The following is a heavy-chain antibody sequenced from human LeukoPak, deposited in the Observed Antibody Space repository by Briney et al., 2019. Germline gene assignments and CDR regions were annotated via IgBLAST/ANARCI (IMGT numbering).Heavy chain of an antibody. D-gene: IGHD1-1*01. V-gene: IGHV1-18*01. CDR2: LSTYNGNT. CDR3: ARVDGNWVSRPFDL. CDR1: GYSFTSYG. J-gene: IGHJ3*01. Sequence: GASVKVSCKASGYSFTSYGLSWVRQAPGQGLEWMGWLSTYNGNTHYAQNLQGRVTMTTDTSTSTAYMELRSLRSEDTALYYCARVDGNWVSRPFDLWGQGTMVTVSS.